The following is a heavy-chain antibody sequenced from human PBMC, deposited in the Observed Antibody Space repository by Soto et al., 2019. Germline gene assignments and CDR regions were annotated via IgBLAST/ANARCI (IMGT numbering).Heavy chain of an antibody. V-gene: IGHV4-59*01. CDR2: IYYTGSS. Sequence: QVQLQESGPGLVKPSETLSLTCTVSGGSISSYYWSWIRQPPGKGLEWIGYIYYTGSSNYNPSLKSRVTMSVDLSRNQFSLRLSSVTTADTAVYYCARGPNYDFWSGYFRGRGQGTLVTVSA. CDR3: ARGPNYDFWSGYFRG. CDR1: GGSISSYY. D-gene: IGHD3-3*01. J-gene: IGHJ4*02.